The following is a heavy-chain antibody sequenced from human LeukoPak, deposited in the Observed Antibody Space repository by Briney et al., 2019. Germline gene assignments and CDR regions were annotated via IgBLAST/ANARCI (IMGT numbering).Heavy chain of an antibody. CDR1: GFTFSTSD. J-gene: IGHJ4*02. CDR2: ITSTSSIM. CDR3: ARTKWQLPWT. D-gene: IGHD1-26*01. Sequence: GGSLRLSCAASGFTFSTSDMNWVRQAPGKGLEWVSHITSTSSIMDYAESVKGRFTISRDNTKNPVYLEMNSLRAEDTAIYYCARTKWQLPWTWGLGTLVSVSS. V-gene: IGHV3-48*03.